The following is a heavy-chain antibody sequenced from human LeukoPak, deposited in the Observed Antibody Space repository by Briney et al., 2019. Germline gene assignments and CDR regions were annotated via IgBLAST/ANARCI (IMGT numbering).Heavy chain of an antibody. CDR1: GFTFSSYS. V-gene: IGHV3-21*01. Sequence: PGGSLRLSCAASGFTFSSYSMNWVRQAPGKGLEWVSSISSSSSYIYYADSVKGRFTISRDNAKNSLYLQMNSLRAEDTVVYYCASRRTSMYYYDSSGVYWGQGTLVTVSS. CDR3: ASRRTSMYYYDSSGVY. D-gene: IGHD3-22*01. J-gene: IGHJ4*02. CDR2: ISSSSSYI.